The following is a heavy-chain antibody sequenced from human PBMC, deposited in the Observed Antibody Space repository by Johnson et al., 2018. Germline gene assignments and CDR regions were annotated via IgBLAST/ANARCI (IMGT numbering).Heavy chain of an antibody. CDR3: TKGPHPRANYYYLDV. Sequence: EVQLVESGGGLVQPGRSLRLSCAASGFNSDDYPMHWVRQAPGKGLEWVSGISWNSDNVGYADSVKGRFTISRDNAKNSLYLQMNSLRDEDTALSYCTKGPHPRANYYYLDVWGKGTKGIVSS. J-gene: IGHJ6*03. CDR1: GFNSDDYP. CDR2: ISWNSDNV. V-gene: IGHV3-9*02.